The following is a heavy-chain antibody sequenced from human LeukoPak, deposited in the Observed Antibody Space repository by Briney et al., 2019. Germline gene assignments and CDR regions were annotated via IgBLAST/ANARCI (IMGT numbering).Heavy chain of an antibody. CDR1: GFTFNNYA. CDR3: AKDRSHYYDSSGYSYYFDY. V-gene: IGHV3-23*01. Sequence: GGSLRLSCAASGFTFNNYAMSWVRQAPGKGLEWVSAISGSGGSTYYADSVKGRFTISRDNSKNTLYLQMNSLRAEDTAVYYCAKDRSHYYDSSGYSYYFDYWGQGTLVTVSS. D-gene: IGHD3-22*01. J-gene: IGHJ4*02. CDR2: ISGSGGST.